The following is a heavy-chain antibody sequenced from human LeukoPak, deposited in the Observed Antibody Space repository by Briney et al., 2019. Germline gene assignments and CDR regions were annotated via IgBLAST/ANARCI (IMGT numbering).Heavy chain of an antibody. CDR2: ISGDGGST. J-gene: IGHJ4*02. V-gene: IGHV3-43*02. CDR3: GKWQQLVRGLNY. D-gene: IGHD6-13*01. CDR1: GFTFDGYS. Sequence: SGESLTLSCTVSGFTFDGYSMRWIRQPAGKGLEWIARISGDGGSTYYADFVRGGITIFKTHSKNSLYLQINIPTPDATALYCFGKWQQLVRGLNYWGQGTLVTVSS.